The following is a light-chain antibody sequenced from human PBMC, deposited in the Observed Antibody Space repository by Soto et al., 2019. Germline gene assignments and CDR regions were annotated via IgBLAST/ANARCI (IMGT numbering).Light chain of an antibody. CDR2: EVS. J-gene: IGLJ1*01. CDR1: SSDVGGYKY. V-gene: IGLV2-14*03. Sequence: QSVLTQPASVSGSPGQSITISCTGTSSDVGGYKYVSWHQQHPGKAPKLIIYEVSNRPSGISNRFSGSKSGSTASLTISGLQPEDEADYYCSSYTSTSTLHVFGTGTKV. CDR3: SSYTSTSTLHV.